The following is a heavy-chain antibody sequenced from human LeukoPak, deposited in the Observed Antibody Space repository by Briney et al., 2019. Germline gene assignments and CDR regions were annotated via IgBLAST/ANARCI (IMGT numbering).Heavy chain of an antibody. CDR2: IYYSGST. V-gene: IGHV4-39*01. CDR1: VGPIIGTTYY. D-gene: IGHD5-12*01. J-gene: IGHJ5*02. CDR3: ARTQPSIPLAYSARDRPRPYTWFDP. Sequence: SETLSLTCTVSVGPIIGTTYYWGWIRQPPGKGLEWIGSIYYSGSTSYNPSLKSRVTMSVDTSKNQFSLRLTSVTAADTAVYLRARTQPSIPLAYSARDRPRPYTWFDPWGQGTLVTVSS.